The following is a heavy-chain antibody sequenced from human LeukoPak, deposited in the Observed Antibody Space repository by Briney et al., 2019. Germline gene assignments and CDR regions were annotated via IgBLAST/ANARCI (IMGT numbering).Heavy chain of an antibody. CDR1: GFTFSSYS. CDR3: ARVYSSGWYYFDY. CDR2: ISGSSSYI. D-gene: IGHD6-19*01. V-gene: IGHV3-21*01. Sequence: PGGSLRLSCAASGFTFSSYSMNWVRQAPGKGLEWVSSISGSSSYIYYADSVKGRFTISRDNAKNSLYLQMNSLRAEDTAVYYCARVYSSGWYYFDYWGQGTLVTVSS. J-gene: IGHJ4*02.